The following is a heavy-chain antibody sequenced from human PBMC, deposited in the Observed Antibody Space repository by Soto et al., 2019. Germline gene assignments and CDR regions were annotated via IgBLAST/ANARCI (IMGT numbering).Heavy chain of an antibody. V-gene: IGHV1-69*01. CDR3: ARVFRNTYYYDSSGYYFDY. D-gene: IGHD3-22*01. J-gene: IGHJ4*02. CDR1: GGTFSSYA. CDR2: IIPIFGTA. Sequence: QVQLVQSGAEVKKPGSSVKVSCKASGGTFSSYAISWVRQAPGQGLEWMGGIIPIFGTANYAQKFQGRVTINADESTSTAYMELSSLRSEDTAVYYCARVFRNTYYYDSSGYYFDYWGQGTLVTVSS.